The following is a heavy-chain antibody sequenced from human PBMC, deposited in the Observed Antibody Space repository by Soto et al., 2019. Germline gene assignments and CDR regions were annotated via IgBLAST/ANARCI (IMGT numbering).Heavy chain of an antibody. Sequence: QVQLVEAGGGVVQPGRSLRLSCAASGFTFNSYGMHWVRQGPGNGLEWVAFISYDSTKTYYADSVKGRFTISRDNSNSALYVQMNSLTGEDTAVYYCARTRSAWSDLQYYSLDVWGQGTTVTVSS. CDR2: ISYDSTKT. V-gene: IGHV3-30*03. J-gene: IGHJ6*02. D-gene: IGHD1-1*01. CDR3: ARTRSAWSDLQYYSLDV. CDR1: GFTFNSYG.